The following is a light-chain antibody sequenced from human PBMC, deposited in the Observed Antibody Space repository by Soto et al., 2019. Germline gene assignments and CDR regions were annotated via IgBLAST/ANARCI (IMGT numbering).Light chain of an antibody. CDR1: QSVDSNY. J-gene: IGKJ1*01. Sequence: IVLTQAACTLSLSPGERATLSCRASQSVDSNYLAWYQQKPGQAPRILIFGASGRATGIPDRFSGSGPGTEFTLTISSLQSEDFAVYYCQQFNNWPRTFGQGTKVDIK. CDR2: GAS. V-gene: IGKV3-20*01. CDR3: QQFNNWPRT.